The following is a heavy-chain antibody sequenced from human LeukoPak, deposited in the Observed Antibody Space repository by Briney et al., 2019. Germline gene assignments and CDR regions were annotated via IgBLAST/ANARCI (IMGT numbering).Heavy chain of an antibody. CDR3: ASGDYDILTGYPGDAFDI. CDR1: GYTFTSYG. CDR2: ISGDNGDT. J-gene: IGHJ3*02. V-gene: IGHV1-18*01. Sequence: ASVKVSCKASGYTFTSYGISWVRQAPGQGLEWMRWISGDNGDTNYAQKLQGRVTMTTDTSTSTAYMELRSLRSDDTAVYYCASGDYDILTGYPGDAFDIWGQGTMVTVSS. D-gene: IGHD3-9*01.